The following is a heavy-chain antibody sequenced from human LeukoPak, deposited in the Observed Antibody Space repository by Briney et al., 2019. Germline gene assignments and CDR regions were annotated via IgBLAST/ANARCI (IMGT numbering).Heavy chain of an antibody. J-gene: IGHJ6*03. CDR2: ISSSSSTI. Sequence: PGGSLRLSCAASEFTFSSYNMNGVRQAPGKGLEGVSYISSSSSTIYYADSVKGRFTISRDNAKNSLYLQMNSLRAEDTAVYYCARDRIEQQRTLGRSSNYYYYYYMDVWGKGTTVTVSS. D-gene: IGHD6-13*01. CDR1: EFTFSSYN. V-gene: IGHV3-48*01. CDR3: ARDRIEQQRTLGRSSNYYYYYYMDV.